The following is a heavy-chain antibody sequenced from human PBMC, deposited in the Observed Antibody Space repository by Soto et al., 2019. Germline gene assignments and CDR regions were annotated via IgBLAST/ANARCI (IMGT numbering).Heavy chain of an antibody. CDR2: ISGSGGST. Sequence: PGGSLRLSCAASGFTFSSYAMSWVRQAPGKGLEWVSAISGSGGSTYYADSVKGRFTISRDNSKNTLYLQMNSLRAEDTAVYYCAKVLITMLVYYYCIDVRGQGTTVTLSS. CDR3: AKVLITMLVYYYCIDV. V-gene: IGHV3-23*01. CDR1: GFTFSSYA. D-gene: IGHD3-22*01. J-gene: IGHJ6*02.